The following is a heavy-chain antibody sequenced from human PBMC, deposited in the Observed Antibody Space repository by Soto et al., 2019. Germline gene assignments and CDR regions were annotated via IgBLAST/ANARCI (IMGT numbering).Heavy chain of an antibody. CDR1: GESFSGYY. J-gene: IGHJ6*02. D-gene: IGHD1-7*01. CDR2: VDHRGST. CDR3: ARYEYGNSLYGVDV. Sequence: ETLSLTCVVSGESFSGYYWSWIRQTPGMGLEWIGEVDHRGSTTYNPSLKNRASISIDSSKNLFSLELTSVTAADTALYFCARYEYGNSLYGVDVWGQGTRVTVSS. V-gene: IGHV4-34*01.